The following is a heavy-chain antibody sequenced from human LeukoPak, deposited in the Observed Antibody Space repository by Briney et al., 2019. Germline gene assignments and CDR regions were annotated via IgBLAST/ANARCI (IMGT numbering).Heavy chain of an antibody. D-gene: IGHD6-13*01. CDR1: GYTFTSYG. CDR3: ARAPGIAAAGHPTFHFDY. Sequence: ASVKVSCKASGYTFTSYGISWVRQAPGQGLEWMGWISAYNGNTNYAQKLQGRVTMTTDTSTSIAYMELRSLRSDDTAVYYCARAPGIAAAGHPTFHFDYWGQGTLVTVSS. V-gene: IGHV1-18*01. J-gene: IGHJ4*02. CDR2: ISAYNGNT.